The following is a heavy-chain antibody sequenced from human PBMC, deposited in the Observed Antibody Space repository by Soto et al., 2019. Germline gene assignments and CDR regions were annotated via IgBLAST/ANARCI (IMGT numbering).Heavy chain of an antibody. CDR1: GFTFSSYA. D-gene: IGHD3-10*01. Sequence: GGSLRLSCAASGFTFSSYAMHWVRQAPGKGLEWVAVISYDGSNKYYADSVKGRFTISRDNSKNTLFLQMDSLTTEDTAVYYCARDITVRGRSYYGMDVWGQGTTVTVSS. CDR2: ISYDGSNK. CDR3: ARDITVRGRSYYGMDV. J-gene: IGHJ6*02. V-gene: IGHV3-30-3*01.